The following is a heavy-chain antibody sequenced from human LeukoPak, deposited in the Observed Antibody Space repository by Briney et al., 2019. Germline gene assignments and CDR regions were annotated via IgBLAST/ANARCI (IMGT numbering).Heavy chain of an antibody. CDR2: ISYDGSNK. Sequence: GGSLRLSCAASGFTFSSYAMHWVRQAPGKGLEWVAVISYDGSNKYYTSSVKGRFTISRDNSKNTLYLQMNSLRAEDTAVYYCAREYPRGFWSGYNGAFDIWGQGTMVTVSS. CDR3: AREYPRGFWSGYNGAFDI. CDR1: GFTFSSYA. J-gene: IGHJ3*02. V-gene: IGHV3-30-3*01. D-gene: IGHD3-3*01.